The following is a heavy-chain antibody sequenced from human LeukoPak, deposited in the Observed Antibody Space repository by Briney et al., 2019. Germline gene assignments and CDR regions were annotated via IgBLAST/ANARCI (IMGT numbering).Heavy chain of an antibody. CDR3: ARRKSDGAFDI. D-gene: IGHD2-21*01. V-gene: IGHV3-11*03. CDR1: GFTFSAYA. CDR2: SSSTGSYT. J-gene: IGHJ3*02. Sequence: GGSLRLSCEASGFTFSAYAMTWVRQAPGKGLEWVSYSSSTGSYTNYADSVKGRFTISRDNTKNSLYLQMNSLRAEDTAVYYCARRKSDGAFDIWGQGTMVAVSS.